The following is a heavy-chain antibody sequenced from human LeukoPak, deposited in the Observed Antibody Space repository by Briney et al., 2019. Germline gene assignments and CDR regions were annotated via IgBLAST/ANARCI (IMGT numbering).Heavy chain of an antibody. J-gene: IGHJ4*02. V-gene: IGHV3-74*03. CDR1: GFTFNRSW. CDR2: LNDDGSTT. D-gene: IGHD3-10*01. Sequence: GGPLRLSCAASGFTFNRSWMHWVRQSPGKGLVWVSRLNDDGSTTTYADSVKGRFTISRDNAKNTLYLQMNSLKAEDTAVYYCARALGSSLDFWGQGTLVTVSS. CDR3: ARALGSSLDF.